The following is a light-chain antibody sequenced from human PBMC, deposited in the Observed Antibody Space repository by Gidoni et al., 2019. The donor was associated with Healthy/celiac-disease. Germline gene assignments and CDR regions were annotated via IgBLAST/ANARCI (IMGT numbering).Light chain of an antibody. V-gene: IGLV3-1*01. CDR1: KLGDKY. Sequence: SYEVPQLSSVSVSPGQTASITCSGDKLGDKYACWYQQKPGQSPVLVISQDSKRPSGIPERFSGSNSGNTATLTISGTQAMDEADYYCQAWDSSTATAVFGGGTKLTVL. CDR2: QDS. J-gene: IGLJ2*01. CDR3: QAWDSSTATAV.